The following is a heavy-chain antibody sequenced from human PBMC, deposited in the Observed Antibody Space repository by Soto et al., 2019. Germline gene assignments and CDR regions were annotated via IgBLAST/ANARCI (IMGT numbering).Heavy chain of an antibody. D-gene: IGHD1-26*01. V-gene: IGHV4-39*07. CDR3: ARGGGHYYREDYFDS. CDR2: VYHRGRS. Sequence: SETLSLTCTVSGGSVSNSNYYWGWIRQSPGKGLEWIGSVYHRGRSYSKSSVKSRVTISVDTSKNQFSLNVSSVTASDTAIYYCARGGGHYYREDYFDSWGRGTLVTVSS. J-gene: IGHJ4*02. CDR1: GGSVSNSNYY.